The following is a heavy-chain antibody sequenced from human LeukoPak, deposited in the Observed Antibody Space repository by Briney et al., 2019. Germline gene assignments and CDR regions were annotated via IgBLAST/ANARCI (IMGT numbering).Heavy chain of an antibody. V-gene: IGHV3-30-3*01. CDR2: ISYDGSNK. Sequence: GGSLRLSCAVSGFTFSNYAMTWVRQAPGKGLEWVAVISYDGSNKYYADSVEGRFTISRDNSKNTLYLQMNSLRAEDTAVYYCARRRVGPSWGVFDYWGQGTLVTVSS. CDR1: GFTFSNYA. J-gene: IGHJ4*02. CDR3: ARRRVGPSWGVFDY. D-gene: IGHD1-26*01.